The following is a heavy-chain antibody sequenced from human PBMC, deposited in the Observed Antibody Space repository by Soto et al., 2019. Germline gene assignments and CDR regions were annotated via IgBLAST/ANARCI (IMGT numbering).Heavy chain of an antibody. J-gene: IGHJ5*02. CDR2: MYYSGST. CDR1: GGSISSSDFY. D-gene: IGHD6-25*01. CDR3: AVVDSTGNWFDP. V-gene: IGHV4-39*01. Sequence: QLQLQESGPGLVKPSETLSLTCTVSGGSISSSDFYWGWLRQTPGKGLEFIGSMYYSGSTYYKPSLKSRLTISVDTSKNQFTLKLISVTAADTAVYYCAVVDSTGNWFDPWGEGALVTVSS.